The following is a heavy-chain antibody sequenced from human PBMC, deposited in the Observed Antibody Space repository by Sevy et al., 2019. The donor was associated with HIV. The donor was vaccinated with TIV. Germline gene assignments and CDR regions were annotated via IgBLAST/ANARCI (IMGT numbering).Heavy chain of an antibody. CDR2: IKQDGSVK. V-gene: IGHV3-7*01. CDR3: VRAIAADGSF. Sequence: GGSLRLSCVASGFTLNSYWMSWVRQAPGKGLEWVTNIKQDGSVKYYVDSVKGRFTISRDNARNLLYLQMNSLRVEDTALYYCVRAIAADGSFWGQGTLVTVSS. J-gene: IGHJ4*02. D-gene: IGHD6-13*01. CDR1: GFTLNSYW.